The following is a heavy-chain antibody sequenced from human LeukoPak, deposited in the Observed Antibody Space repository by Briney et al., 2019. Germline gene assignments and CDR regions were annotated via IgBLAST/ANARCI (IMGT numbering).Heavy chain of an antibody. V-gene: IGHV3-21*01. J-gene: IGHJ4*02. Sequence: PGGSLRLSCAASGFTFSSYAMSWVRQAPGKGLEWVSAISSSSSYIYYADSVKGRFTISRDNAKNSLYLQMNSLRAEDTAVYYCARGQSPLRIQSYFDYWGQGTLVTVSS. D-gene: IGHD2-21*02. CDR1: GFTFSSYA. CDR3: ARGQSPLRIQSYFDY. CDR2: ISSSSSYI.